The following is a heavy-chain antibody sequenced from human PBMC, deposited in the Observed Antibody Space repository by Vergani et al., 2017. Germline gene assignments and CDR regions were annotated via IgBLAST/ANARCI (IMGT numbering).Heavy chain of an antibody. D-gene: IGHD3-22*01. CDR1: GFTFSSYA. CDR2: ISGSGGST. CDR3: ALADYYDSSGYSNFDY. Sequence: EVQLLESGGGLVQPGGSLRLSCAASGFTFSSYAMSWVRQAPGKGLEWVSAISGSGGSTYYADSVKGRFNISRDNSKNTLYLQINSLRAEDTAVYYCALADYYDSSGYSNFDYWGQGTLVTVSS. V-gene: IGHV3-23*01. J-gene: IGHJ4*02.